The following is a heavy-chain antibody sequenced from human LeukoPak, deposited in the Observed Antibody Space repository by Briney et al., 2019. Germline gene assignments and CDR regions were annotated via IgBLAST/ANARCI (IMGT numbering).Heavy chain of an antibody. CDR2: ISAYNGNT. CDR1: GYTFTGYF. J-gene: IGHJ4*02. CDR3: ARGRSGYPDY. Sequence: AASVKVSCKASGYTFTGYFIHWVRQAPGQGLEWMGWISAYNGNTNYAQKLQGRVTMTTDTSTSTAYMELRSLRSDDTAVYYCARGRSGYPDYWGQGTLVTVSS. D-gene: IGHD3-22*01. V-gene: IGHV1-18*04.